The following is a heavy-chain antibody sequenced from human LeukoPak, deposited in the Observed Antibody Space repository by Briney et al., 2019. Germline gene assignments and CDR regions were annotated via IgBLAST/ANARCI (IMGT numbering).Heavy chain of an antibody. J-gene: IGHJ3*02. Sequence: SETLSLTCTVSGGSISTYYWSWIRQPPGKGPERIGYISYSGSTHYNPSLSSLVTITLDTSKNQFSLRLSSVTAADTAVYYCARSPYYGSNSRGPFDIWGQGTMVTVSS. D-gene: IGHD4-23*01. CDR3: ARSPYYGSNSRGPFDI. CDR1: GGSISTYY. CDR2: ISYSGST. V-gene: IGHV4-59*08.